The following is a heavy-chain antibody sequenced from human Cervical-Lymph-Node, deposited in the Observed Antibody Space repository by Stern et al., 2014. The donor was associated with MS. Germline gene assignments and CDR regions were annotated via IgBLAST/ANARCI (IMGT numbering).Heavy chain of an antibody. Sequence: VQLVESGDEMKKPGSSVRVSCKTSGGNFSTSAVSWVRQDPGQGLEWVGGIIPFSGAADYTQKFKGRVTINADESTSTAYMELRSLTYADTAMYFCTVTSAASELDLWGQGTQVIVSS. CDR3: TVTSAASELDL. D-gene: IGHD1-14*01. CDR2: IIPFSGAA. V-gene: IGHV1-69*01. J-gene: IGHJ5*02. CDR1: GGNFSTSA.